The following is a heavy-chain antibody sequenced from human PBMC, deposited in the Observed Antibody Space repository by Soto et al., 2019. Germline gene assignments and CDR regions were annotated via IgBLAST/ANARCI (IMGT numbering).Heavy chain of an antibody. CDR3: ARDRTSIAAAGKRKYYYYYMDV. CDR1: GYTFTGYY. Sequence: ASVKVSCKASGYTFTGYYMHWVRQAPGQGLEWMGWINPNSGGTNYAQKFQGWVTMTRDTSISTAYMELSRLRSDDTAVYYCARDRTSIAAAGKRKYYYYYMDVWGKGTTVTVSS. D-gene: IGHD6-13*01. V-gene: IGHV1-2*04. J-gene: IGHJ6*03. CDR2: INPNSGGT.